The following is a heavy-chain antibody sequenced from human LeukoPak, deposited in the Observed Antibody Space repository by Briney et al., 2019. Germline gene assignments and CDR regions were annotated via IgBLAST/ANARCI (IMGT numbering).Heavy chain of an antibody. CDR2: VNHSGST. CDR3: ARGYCSSTSCQYYFDY. J-gene: IGHJ4*02. CDR1: GGSFSGYY. V-gene: IGHV4-34*01. D-gene: IGHD2-2*01. Sequence: SDTLSLTCAVYGGSFSGYYWSWLRQPPGKGLEWMGEVNHSGSTNYNPSLKSRVTISVDTSNNQFSLKLSSVTAADTAVYYCARGYCSSTSCQYYFDYWGQGTLVTVSS.